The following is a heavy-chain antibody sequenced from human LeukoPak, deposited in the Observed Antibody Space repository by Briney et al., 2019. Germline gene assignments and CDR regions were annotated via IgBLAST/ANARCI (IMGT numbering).Heavy chain of an antibody. V-gene: IGHV4-61*08. CDR3: ARGSKAAPGTFDY. CDR1: GGSISSGDYY. J-gene: IGHJ4*02. Sequence: SQTLSLTCTVSGGSISSGDYYWSWIRQPPGKGLEWIGYIYYTGSTDYNPSLKSRVAISVDTSKNQFSLKLSSVTAADTAVYYCARGSKAAPGTFDYWGQGTLVTVSS. CDR2: IYYTGST. D-gene: IGHD6-13*01.